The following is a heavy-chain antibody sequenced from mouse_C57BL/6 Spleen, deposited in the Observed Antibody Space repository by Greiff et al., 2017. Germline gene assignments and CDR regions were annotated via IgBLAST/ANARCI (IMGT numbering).Heavy chain of an antibody. CDR1: GFSFNTYA. D-gene: IGHD2-1*01. CDR2: IRSKSNNYAT. CDR3: VRQIYGNYPWFAY. V-gene: IGHV10-1*01. Sequence: EVMLVESGGGLVQPKGSLKLSCAASGFSFNTYAMNWVRQAPGKGLEWVARIRSKSNNYATYYADSVKDRFTISRDDSESMLYLQMNNLKTEDTAMYYCVRQIYGNYPWFAYWGQGTLVTVSA. J-gene: IGHJ3*01.